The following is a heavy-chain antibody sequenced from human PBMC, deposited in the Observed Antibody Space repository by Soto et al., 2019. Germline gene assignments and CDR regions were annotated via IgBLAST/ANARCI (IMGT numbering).Heavy chain of an antibody. Sequence: SETLSLTCTVSGGSISSYYWSWIRQHPGKGLEWIGYIYYSGSTNYNPSLKSRVTISVDTSKNQFSLKLSSVTAADTAVYYCAREGGWDYDFWSGYSRGGWFDPWGQGTLVTVSS. J-gene: IGHJ5*02. CDR1: GGSISSYY. CDR3: AREGGWDYDFWSGYSRGGWFDP. CDR2: IYYSGST. V-gene: IGHV4-59*01. D-gene: IGHD3-3*01.